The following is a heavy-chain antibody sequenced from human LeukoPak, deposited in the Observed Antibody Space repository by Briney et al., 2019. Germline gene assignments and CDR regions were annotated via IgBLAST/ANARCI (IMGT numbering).Heavy chain of an antibody. Sequence: ASEKVSCKASGYTFNDYYLHWVRQAPGQGLEWMGWINPNNGGIKYAQKFQGRVTMTRDTSISTAYMELSSLKSDDTAVYYCATDCGGDCYSRYWGQGTLVTVSS. CDR1: GYTFNDYY. J-gene: IGHJ4*02. CDR2: INPNNGGI. D-gene: IGHD2-21*02. V-gene: IGHV1-2*02. CDR3: ATDCGGDCYSRY.